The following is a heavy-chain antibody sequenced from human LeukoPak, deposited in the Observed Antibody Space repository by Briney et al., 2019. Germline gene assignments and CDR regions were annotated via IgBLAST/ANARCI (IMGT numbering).Heavy chain of an antibody. CDR2: IYPGDSDT. D-gene: IGHD5-12*01. CDR1: GYNFTSYW. CDR3: TRRPLYLGYDFNDY. Sequence: GESLKISCKASGYNFTSYWIFWVRQMPGKGLESMGSIYPGDSDTKYSPSFEGQVTISADKSINTAYLQWSSLKAPDTATYYCTRRPLYLGYDFNDYWGQGTLVTVSS. V-gene: IGHV5-51*01. J-gene: IGHJ4*02.